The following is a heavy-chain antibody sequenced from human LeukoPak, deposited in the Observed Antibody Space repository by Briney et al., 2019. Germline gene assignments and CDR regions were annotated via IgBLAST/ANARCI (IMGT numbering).Heavy chain of an antibody. J-gene: IGHJ3*02. V-gene: IGHV3-30*02. CDR1: GFTFSSYG. CDR3: AKKSPGCSSTSCSDNAFDI. D-gene: IGHD2-2*01. Sequence: GGSLRLSCAASGFTFSSYGMHWVRQAPGKGLEWVAFIRYDGSNKYYADSVKGRFTISRDNSKNTLYLQMNSLRAEDTAVYYCAKKSPGCSSTSCSDNAFDIWGQGTMVTVSS. CDR2: IRYDGSNK.